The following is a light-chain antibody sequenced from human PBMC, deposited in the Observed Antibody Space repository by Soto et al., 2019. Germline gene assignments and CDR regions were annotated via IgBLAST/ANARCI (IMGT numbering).Light chain of an antibody. CDR2: DVS. J-gene: IGLJ1*01. Sequence: QSVLTQPASVSGSPGQSITISCTGTSSDVGGYNYVSWYQQHPGKAPKLMIYDVSNRPSGVSNRFSGSKSGNTASLTISGLQADDEADYYCSSYKSRSTLGVFVTGTKLTVL. CDR1: SSDVGGYNY. CDR3: SSYKSRSTLGV. V-gene: IGLV2-14*01.